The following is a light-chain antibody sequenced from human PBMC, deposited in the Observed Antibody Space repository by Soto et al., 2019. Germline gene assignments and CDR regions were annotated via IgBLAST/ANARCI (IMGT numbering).Light chain of an antibody. J-gene: IGKJ5*01. V-gene: IGKV3-20*01. Sequence: EIVRTQPPSTLSVSPGEIATLSFRASQSVSSNLAWYQQKPGQAPRLLIYGASSRATGIPDRFSGGGSGTDFTLTISRLEPGDFAVYFCQQYGGFTITFGQGTRLEIK. CDR2: GAS. CDR3: QQYGGFTIT. CDR1: QSVSSN.